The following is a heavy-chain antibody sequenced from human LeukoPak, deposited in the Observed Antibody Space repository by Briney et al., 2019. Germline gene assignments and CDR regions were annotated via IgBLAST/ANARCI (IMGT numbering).Heavy chain of an antibody. CDR2: IYYSGST. Sequence: PSQTLSLTCTVSGGSISSSSYYWGWLRHPPGKGLEWIVSIYYSGSTYYNPSLKSRVTISVDTSKNQFSLKLRSVTAAETAVYYCARKRGYCYHELFGYWGQGTLVTVSS. D-gene: IGHD5-18*01. V-gene: IGHV4-39*01. CDR1: GGSISSSSYY. CDR3: ARKRGYCYHELFGY. J-gene: IGHJ4*02.